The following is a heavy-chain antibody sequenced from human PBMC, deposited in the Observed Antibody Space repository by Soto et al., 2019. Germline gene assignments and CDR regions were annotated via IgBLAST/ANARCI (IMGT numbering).Heavy chain of an antibody. Sequence: GGSLRLSCAASGFTFSSYWMSWVRQAPGKGLEWVANIKQDGSEKYYVDSVKGRFTASRDNAENSLYLQMNSLRAEDTAVYYCARDHSRTYGSGYYPGSYWGQGTLVTVSS. V-gene: IGHV3-7*01. J-gene: IGHJ4*02. D-gene: IGHD6-19*01. CDR2: IKQDGSEK. CDR3: ARDHSRTYGSGYYPGSY. CDR1: GFTFSSYW.